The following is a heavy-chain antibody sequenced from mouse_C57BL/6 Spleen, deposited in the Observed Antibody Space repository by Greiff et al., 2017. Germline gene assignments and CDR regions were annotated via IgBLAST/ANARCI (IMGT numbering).Heavy chain of an antibody. CDR1: GYTFTSYW. Sequence: VQLQQPGAELVKPGASVKLSCKASGYTFTSYWMHWVKQRPGQGLEWIGMIHPNSGSTNYNEKFKSKATLTVDKSSSTAYMQLSSLTSEDSAVDYCARPIYYGNYDAMDYWGQGTSVTVSS. J-gene: IGHJ4*01. CDR2: IHPNSGST. V-gene: IGHV1-64*01. CDR3: ARPIYYGNYDAMDY. D-gene: IGHD2-1*01.